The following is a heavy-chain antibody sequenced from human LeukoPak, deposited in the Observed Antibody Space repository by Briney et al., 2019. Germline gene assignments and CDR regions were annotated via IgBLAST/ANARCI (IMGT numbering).Heavy chain of an antibody. D-gene: IGHD2-2*01. V-gene: IGHV3-7*01. CDR3: ARLSDTEGSSTSYRAPDI. CDR1: GFTFTTHW. CDR2: IKQDGNDK. Sequence: GGSLRLSCAASGFTFTTHWMSWVRQAPGKGLEWVANIKQDGNDKHYLESVKGRFTISRGNAKNSLYLQMNSLRAEDTAVYYCARLSDTEGSSTSYRAPDIWGQGTLVTVSS. J-gene: IGHJ3*02.